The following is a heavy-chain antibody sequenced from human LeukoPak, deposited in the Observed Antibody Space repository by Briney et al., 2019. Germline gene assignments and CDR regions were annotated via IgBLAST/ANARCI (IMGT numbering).Heavy chain of an antibody. CDR1: GFSFSSYN. CDR2: ISSRSSYI. J-gene: IGHJ4*02. Sequence: PGGSLRLSCAASGFSFSSYNMNWVGQPPGKGLQWVSAISSRSSYIYYADSVKGGFTISRDNAKNSLFLQMNSLRAEDTAIYYCAGDWTGYQYYFDSWGQGTLVTVSS. D-gene: IGHD3/OR15-3a*01. CDR3: AGDWTGYQYYFDS. V-gene: IGHV3-21*04.